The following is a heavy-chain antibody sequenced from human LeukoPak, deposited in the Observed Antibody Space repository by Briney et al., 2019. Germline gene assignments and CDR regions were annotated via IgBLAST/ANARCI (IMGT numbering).Heavy chain of an antibody. D-gene: IGHD3-3*01. Sequence: ASVKVSCKASGYTFTSYDINGVRQAAGEGLEWMGWMNPNSGNTDYAQKFQGRVTMTRNTSISTAYMELSSLRSEDTAVYYCARGSPIDFWSGYWYWFDPWGQGTLVTVSS. V-gene: IGHV1-8*01. CDR1: GYTFTSYD. CDR3: ARGSPIDFWSGYWYWFDP. CDR2: MNPNSGNT. J-gene: IGHJ5*02.